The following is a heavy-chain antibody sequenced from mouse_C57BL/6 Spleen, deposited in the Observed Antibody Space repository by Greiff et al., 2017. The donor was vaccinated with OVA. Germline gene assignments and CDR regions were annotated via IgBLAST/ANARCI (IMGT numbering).Heavy chain of an antibody. J-gene: IGHJ4*01. Sequence: VQLQQSGAELVKPGASVKLSCKASGYTFTSYWMHWVKQRPGQGLEWIGMIHPNSGSTNYNEKFKSKATLTVDKSSSTAYMQLSSLTSEDSAVYYCARYYDLYYYAMDYWGQGTSVTVSS. CDR1: GYTFTSYW. CDR3: ARYYDLYYYAMDY. V-gene: IGHV1-64*01. CDR2: IHPNSGST. D-gene: IGHD1-1*01.